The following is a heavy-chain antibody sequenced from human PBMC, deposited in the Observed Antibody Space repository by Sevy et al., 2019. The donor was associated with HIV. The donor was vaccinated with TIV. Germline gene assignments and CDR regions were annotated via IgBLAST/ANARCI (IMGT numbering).Heavy chain of an antibody. V-gene: IGHV3-30-3*01. D-gene: IGHD2-2*02. J-gene: IGHJ6*02. Sequence: GGSLRLSCAASGFTFSSYAMHWVRQAPGKGLEWVAVISYDGSNKYYADSVKGRFTISRDNSKNTLYLQMNSLRAGDTAVYYCASRLPPGIVVVPAAIRYYYYGMDVWGQGTTVTVSS. CDR2: ISYDGSNK. CDR3: ASRLPPGIVVVPAAIRYYYYGMDV. CDR1: GFTFSSYA.